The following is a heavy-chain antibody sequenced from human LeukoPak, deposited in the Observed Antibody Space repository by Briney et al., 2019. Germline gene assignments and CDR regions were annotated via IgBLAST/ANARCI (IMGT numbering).Heavy chain of an antibody. J-gene: IGHJ4*02. CDR2: ITWDGGNI. CDR1: GFTFGDYT. CDR3: AKGYTFHGVAHDSGYFDY. V-gene: IGHV3-9*03. D-gene: IGHD3-3*01. Sequence: GRSLRLSCVNSGFTFGDYTMHWVRQVPGKGLEWLSGITWDGGNIAYADSVKGRFTISRDNAKSSLYLQMNSLRNEDMAFYFCAKGYTFHGVAHDSGYFDYWGQGTLVTVSS.